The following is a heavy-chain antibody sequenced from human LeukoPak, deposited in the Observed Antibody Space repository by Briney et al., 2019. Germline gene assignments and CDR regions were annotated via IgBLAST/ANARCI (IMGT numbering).Heavy chain of an antibody. V-gene: IGHV1-3*01. CDR2: INAGNGNT. D-gene: IGHD2-2*01. J-gene: IGHJ6*02. CDR1: GYTFTSYA. CDR3: ARGHHIVVVPAAPYGMDV. Sequence: ASVKVPCKASGYTFTSYAMHWVRQAPGQRLEWMGWINAGNGNTKYSQKFQGRVTITRDTSASTAYMELSSLRSEDTAVYYCARGHHIVVVPAAPYGMDVWGQGTTVTVSS.